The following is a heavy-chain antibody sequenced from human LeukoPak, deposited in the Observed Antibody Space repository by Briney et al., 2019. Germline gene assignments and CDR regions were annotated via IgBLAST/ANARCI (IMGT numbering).Heavy chain of an antibody. V-gene: IGHV4-59*12. CDR3: ARGPARGNSRNWYFDL. D-gene: IGHD4-23*01. CDR2: IYYSGST. J-gene: IGHJ2*01. Sequence: SETLSLTCTVSGGSISSYYWSWIRQPPGKGLEWIGYIYYSGSTNYNPSLKSRVTISVDTSKNQFSLKLSSVTAADTAVYYCARGPARGNSRNWYFDLWGRGTLVTVSS. CDR1: GGSISSYY.